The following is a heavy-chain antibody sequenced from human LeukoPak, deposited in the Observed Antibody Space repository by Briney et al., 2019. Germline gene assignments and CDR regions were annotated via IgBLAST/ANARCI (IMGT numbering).Heavy chain of an antibody. CDR1: GFTFSSSW. CDR3: ATDVGAD. Sequence: GGSLRLSCAASGFTFSSSWMIWVRQTPGKGLEWVANIKEDGSEKYYVDSVKGRFTISRDNAKNSLYLQMNSLRAEDTALYYCATDVGADWGQGTLVTVSS. J-gene: IGHJ4*02. CDR2: IKEDGSEK. V-gene: IGHV3-7*01.